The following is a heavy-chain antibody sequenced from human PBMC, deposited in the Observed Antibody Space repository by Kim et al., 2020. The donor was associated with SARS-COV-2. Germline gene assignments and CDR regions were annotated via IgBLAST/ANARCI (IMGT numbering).Heavy chain of an antibody. D-gene: IGHD2-15*01. V-gene: IGHV3-21*01. CDR3: ARDCSGGSCYSGGVDY. J-gene: IGHJ4*02. Sequence: GGSLRLSCAASGFTFSSYSMNWVRQAPGKGLEWVSSISSSSSYIYYADSVKGRFTISRDNAKNSLYLQMNGLRAEDTAVYYCARDCSGGSCYSGGVDYWGQGTLVTVSS. CDR2: ISSSSSYI. CDR1: GFTFSSYS.